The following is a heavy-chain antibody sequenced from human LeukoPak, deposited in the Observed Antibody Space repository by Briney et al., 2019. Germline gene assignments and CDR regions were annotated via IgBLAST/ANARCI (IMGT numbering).Heavy chain of an antibody. CDR1: GFIFTIHG. D-gene: IGHD1-7*01. J-gene: IGHJ4*02. Sequence: GGSLRLSCAASGFIFTIHGMNWVRQAPGKGLEWVSYISSSNSTIYYADSVKGRFTISRDNAKNSLYLQMNSLRADDTAVYYCATSWNYGVLVGWGQGTLVIVSS. CDR3: ATSWNYGVLVG. V-gene: IGHV3-48*01. CDR2: ISSSNSTI.